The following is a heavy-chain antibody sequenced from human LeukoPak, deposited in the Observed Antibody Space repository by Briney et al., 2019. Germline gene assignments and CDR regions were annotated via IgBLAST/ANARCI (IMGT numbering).Heavy chain of an antibody. Sequence: GRSLRLSCAASGFTFSNYWMHWVRQAPGKGLVWVSRLSGDGSSTSYADSVKGRFTISRDNVKNTLFLQMNSLRADDTAVYYCARNSERGEYYWYFDLWGPGTLVTVSS. D-gene: IGHD4-23*01. CDR2: LSGDGSST. CDR3: ARNSERGEYYWYFDL. J-gene: IGHJ2*01. V-gene: IGHV3-74*01. CDR1: GFTFSNYW.